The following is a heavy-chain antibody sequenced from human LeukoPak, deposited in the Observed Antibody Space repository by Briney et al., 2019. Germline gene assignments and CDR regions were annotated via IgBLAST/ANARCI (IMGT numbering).Heavy chain of an antibody. J-gene: IGHJ4*02. V-gene: IGHV3-30*03. CDR3: ARRGDYCDY. CDR1: GFTFSSYW. D-gene: IGHD3-10*01. Sequence: GGSLRLSCAASGFTFSSYWMSWVRQAPGKGLEWVAVISYDGSNKYYADSVKGRFTISRDNSKNTLYLQMNSLRAEDTAVYYCARRGDYCDYWGQGTLVTVSS. CDR2: ISYDGSNK.